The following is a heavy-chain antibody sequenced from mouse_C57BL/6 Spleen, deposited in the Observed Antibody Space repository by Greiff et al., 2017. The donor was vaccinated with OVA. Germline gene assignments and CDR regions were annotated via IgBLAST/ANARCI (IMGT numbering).Heavy chain of an antibody. CDR2: INPNNGGT. Sequence: EVQLQQSGPELVKPGASVKISCKASGYTFTDYYMTWVKQSHGKSLEWIGDINPNNGGTSYNQKFKGKATLTVDKSSSTAYMELRSLTSEDSAVYYCARSYEYDGFAYWGQGTLVTVSA. V-gene: IGHV1-26*01. CDR3: ARSYEYDGFAY. D-gene: IGHD2-4*01. CDR1: GYTFTDYY. J-gene: IGHJ3*01.